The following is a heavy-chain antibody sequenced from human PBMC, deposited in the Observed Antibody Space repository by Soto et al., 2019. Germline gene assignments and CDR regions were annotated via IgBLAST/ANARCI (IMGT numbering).Heavy chain of an antibody. J-gene: IGHJ2*01. CDR3: AKEPVGPDWYFDL. CDR2: IWSDGSNK. V-gene: IGHV3-33*06. Sequence: GALRLSCAASGFTFNSYGMHWVRQAPGKGLEWVAVIWSDGSNKYNADSVKGRFTISRDNSKNTLYLQMNSLRAEDTAVYNCAKEPVGPDWYFDLWGRGTLVTVSS. CDR1: GFTFNSYG.